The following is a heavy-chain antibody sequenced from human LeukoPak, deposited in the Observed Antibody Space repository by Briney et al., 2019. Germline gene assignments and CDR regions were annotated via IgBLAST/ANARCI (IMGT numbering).Heavy chain of an antibody. Sequence: GGSLRLSCAASGFTFRNYAVSWVRQAPGKGLEWVSGISGSGGSTYYADSVKGRFTISRDNSKNTLYLQMNSLRAEDTAVYYCAKDGSGSRHSDYWGQGTLVTVSS. D-gene: IGHD1-26*01. CDR1: GFTFRNYA. J-gene: IGHJ4*02. CDR2: ISGSGGST. V-gene: IGHV3-23*01. CDR3: AKDGSGSRHSDY.